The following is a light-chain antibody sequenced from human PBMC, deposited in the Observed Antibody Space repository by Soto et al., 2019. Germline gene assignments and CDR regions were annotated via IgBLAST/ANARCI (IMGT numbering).Light chain of an antibody. CDR3: QQYGSLIT. Sequence: IVLTQSPGTLSLSPGGRATLSCRAIQSVSSSYLAWYQRKPGQAPRLLIHGASTRAAGISDRFSGSGSGTDFTLTISRLEPEDFAVYYCQQYGSLITFGGGTKVDIK. CDR1: QSVSSSY. J-gene: IGKJ4*01. V-gene: IGKV3-20*01. CDR2: GAS.